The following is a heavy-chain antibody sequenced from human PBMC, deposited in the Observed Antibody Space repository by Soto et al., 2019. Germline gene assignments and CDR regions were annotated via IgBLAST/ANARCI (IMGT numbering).Heavy chain of an antibody. V-gene: IGHV3-11*05. Sequence: QVQLVESGGGLVKPGGSLRLSCAASGFTFRDYHMSWIRQVPGKGLEWVSTISSSDSDTNYADSVKGRFTISRDNAKHTLFLQRNGLRVEDTAVYYCARGGARYFAHWGQGTLVTVSS. D-gene: IGHD1-26*01. CDR1: GFTFRDYH. CDR2: ISSSDSDT. CDR3: ARGGARYFAH. J-gene: IGHJ4*02.